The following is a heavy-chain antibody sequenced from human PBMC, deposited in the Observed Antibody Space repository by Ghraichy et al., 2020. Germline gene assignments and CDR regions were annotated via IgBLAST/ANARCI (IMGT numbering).Heavy chain of an antibody. CDR1: GFTFSTCW. D-gene: IGHD3-16*01. CDR2: INPDGGKT. J-gene: IGHJ4*02. V-gene: IGHV3-74*01. Sequence: LTCAASGFTFSTCWMHWVRQVPGKGLVWVSHINPDGGKTNYADSVKGRFTISRDNAKNTLYLRMNSLRAEDTAVYYCARSCIDGRYYGDYWGQGTLVTVSS. CDR3: ARSCIDGRYYGDY.